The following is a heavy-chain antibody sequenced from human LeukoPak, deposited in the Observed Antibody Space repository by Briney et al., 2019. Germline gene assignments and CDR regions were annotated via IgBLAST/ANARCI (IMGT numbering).Heavy chain of an antibody. V-gene: IGHV3-7*04. J-gene: IGHJ4*02. CDR3: ARNAD. Sequence: GGSLRLSCVASGFTFSNYWMTWVRQAPGQGLEWVANIKEDGSEKYYVDSVKGRFAISRDNAKNSPYLQMNSLRAEDTAVYYCARNADWGRGTLFTVSS. CDR2: IKEDGSEK. CDR1: GFTFSNYW.